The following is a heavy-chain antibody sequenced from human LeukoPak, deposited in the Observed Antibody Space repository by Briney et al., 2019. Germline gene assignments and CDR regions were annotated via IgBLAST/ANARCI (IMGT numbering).Heavy chain of an antibody. CDR1: GYTFTSYG. CDR3: ARNVPPLYSIRYTSIAAAGHGDY. J-gene: IGHJ4*02. CDR2: ISAYNGNT. D-gene: IGHD6-13*01. Sequence: GASVKVSCKASGYTFTSYGISWVRQAPGQGLEWMGWISAYNGNTNYAQKLQGRVTMTTDTSTSTAYMELRSLRSDDTAVYYCARNVPPLYSIRYTSIAAAGHGDYWGQGTLVTVSS. V-gene: IGHV1-18*01.